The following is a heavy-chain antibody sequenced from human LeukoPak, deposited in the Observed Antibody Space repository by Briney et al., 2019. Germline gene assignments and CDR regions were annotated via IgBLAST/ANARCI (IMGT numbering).Heavy chain of an antibody. D-gene: IGHD1-1*01. V-gene: IGHV1-69-2*01. Sequence: ASVKVSCKTSGYTFTDNYIHWVQQAPGRGLEWMGRFDPVDAEAIYAERFQGRVAITADTSTGTAYMKLSSLTSNDTAVYFRVTDPRTLQLDYWGQGTLVTVSS. CDR3: VTDPRTLQLDY. CDR1: GYTFTDNY. CDR2: FDPVDAEA. J-gene: IGHJ4*02.